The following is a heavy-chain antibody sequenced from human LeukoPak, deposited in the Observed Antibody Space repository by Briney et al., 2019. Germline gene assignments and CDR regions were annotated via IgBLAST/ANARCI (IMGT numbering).Heavy chain of an antibody. Sequence: ASAKVSCKVSGYTLTELSMHWVRQAPGKGLEWMGGFDPEDGETIYAQKFQGRVTMTEDTSTDTAYMELSSLRSEDTAVYYCATESGGLAAAGKAGGWFDPWGQGTLVTVSS. D-gene: IGHD6-13*01. CDR1: GYTLTELS. J-gene: IGHJ5*02. V-gene: IGHV1-24*01. CDR2: FDPEDGET. CDR3: ATESGGLAAAGKAGGWFDP.